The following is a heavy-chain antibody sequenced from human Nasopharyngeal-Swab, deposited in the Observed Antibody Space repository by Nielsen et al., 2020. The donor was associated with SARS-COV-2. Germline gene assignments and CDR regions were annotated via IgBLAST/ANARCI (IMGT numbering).Heavy chain of an antibody. V-gene: IGHV3-30*18. CDR1: GFTFSSYG. CDR2: ISYDGSNK. CDR3: AKGPYYYYYMDV. J-gene: IGHJ6*03. Sequence: GESLKISCAASGFTFSSYGMHWVRQAPGKGLEWVAVISYDGSNKYYADSAKGRFTISRDNSKNTLYLQMNSLRAEDTAVYYCAKGPYYYYYMDVWGKGTTVTVSS.